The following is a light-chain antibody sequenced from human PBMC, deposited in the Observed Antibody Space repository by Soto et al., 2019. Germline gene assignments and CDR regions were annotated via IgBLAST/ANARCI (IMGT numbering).Light chain of an antibody. V-gene: IGKV3-15*01. J-gene: IGKJ4*01. CDR1: QNVYTN. CDR3: QQFYTWPVT. Sequence: MTHSPDALSVPPGDRVSFSCRASQNVYTNLAWYQHKPGQAPRLLISGASTGATGIPARFSGSGSGTEFTLTINSLQSEDFAVYYCQQFYTWPVTFGGGTKVDIK. CDR2: GAS.